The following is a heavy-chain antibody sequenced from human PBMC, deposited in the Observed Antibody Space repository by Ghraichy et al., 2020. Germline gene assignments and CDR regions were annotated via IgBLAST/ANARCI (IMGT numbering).Heavy chain of an antibody. D-gene: IGHD2-2*01. CDR1: GFTFSSYW. CDR2: IKQDGSEK. Sequence: GESLNISCAASGFTFSSYWMSWVRQAPGKGLEWVANIKQDGSEKYYVDSVKGRFTISRDNAKNSLYLQMNSLRAEDTAVYYCARDQGRHQQYYFDYWGQGTLVTVSS. J-gene: IGHJ4*02. CDR3: ARDQGRHQQYYFDY. V-gene: IGHV3-7*05.